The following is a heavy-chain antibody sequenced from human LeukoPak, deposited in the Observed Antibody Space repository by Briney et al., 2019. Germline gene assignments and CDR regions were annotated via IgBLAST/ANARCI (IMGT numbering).Heavy chain of an antibody. CDR3: ARAAYSGSYHSDY. V-gene: IGHV4-34*01. CDR1: GGAFSGYY. CDR2: INHSGST. Sequence: PSETLSLTCAVYGGAFSGYYLSWIRQPPGKGLEWIGEINHSGSTNYNPSLKSRVTISVDTSKNQFSLKLSSVTAADTAVYYCARAAYSGSYHSDYWGQGTLVTVSS. D-gene: IGHD1-26*01. J-gene: IGHJ4*02.